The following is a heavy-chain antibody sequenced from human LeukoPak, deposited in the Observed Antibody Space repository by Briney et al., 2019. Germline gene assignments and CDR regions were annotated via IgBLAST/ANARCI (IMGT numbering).Heavy chain of an antibody. CDR1: GFTFNNYA. D-gene: IGHD4-17*01. V-gene: IGHV3-23*01. CDR3: AKEGYGDYESGY. Sequence: GGSLRLSCAASGFTFNNYAMNWVRQAPGKGLEWVSSISGGGETTYYADSVKGRFTISRDNSKNTLYLQMNSLRAEDTAVYYCAKEGYGDYESGYWGQGTLVTVSS. CDR2: ISGGGETT. J-gene: IGHJ4*02.